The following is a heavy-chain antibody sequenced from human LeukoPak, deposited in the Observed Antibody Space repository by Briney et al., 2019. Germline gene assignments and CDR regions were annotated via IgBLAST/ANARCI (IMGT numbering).Heavy chain of an antibody. Sequence: SETLSLTCAVSGYSISSGYYWGWIRQPPGKGLEWIGSIYHSGSTYYNPSLKSRVTISVDTSKNQFSLKLSSVTAADTAVYYCARAVHTAMVPYFAYWGQGTLVTASS. J-gene: IGHJ4*02. V-gene: IGHV4-38-2*01. CDR1: GYSISSGYY. CDR3: ARAVHTAMVPYFAY. CDR2: IYHSGST. D-gene: IGHD5-18*01.